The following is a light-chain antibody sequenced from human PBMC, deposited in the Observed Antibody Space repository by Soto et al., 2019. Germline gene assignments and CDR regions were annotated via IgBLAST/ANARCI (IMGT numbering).Light chain of an antibody. J-gene: IGKJ3*01. CDR3: QQYGSSLFT. CDR2: GAS. CDR1: QSVSSSY. Sequence: EIVLTQSPGTLSLSPGERATLSCRARQSVSSSYLAWYQQKPGQAPRLLIYGASSRATGIPDRFNGSGSGTDFTLTISRLEPEDFAVYYCQQYGSSLFTFGPGTKVDIK. V-gene: IGKV3-20*01.